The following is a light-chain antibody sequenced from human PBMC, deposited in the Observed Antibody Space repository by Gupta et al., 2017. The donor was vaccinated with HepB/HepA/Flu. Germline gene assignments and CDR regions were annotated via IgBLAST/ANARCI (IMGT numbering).Light chain of an antibody. J-gene: IGKJ4*01. Sequence: ELAMTQSPATLSVSPGERATLTCRASQSAGGHLAWYQQKPGQAPRLLISSASTRATGIPARFSGSGSGTEFTLTISNLQSEDFAVYYCQQDNLWPLTFGGGTKVEIK. V-gene: IGKV3-15*01. CDR1: QSAGGH. CDR2: SAS. CDR3: QQDNLWPLT.